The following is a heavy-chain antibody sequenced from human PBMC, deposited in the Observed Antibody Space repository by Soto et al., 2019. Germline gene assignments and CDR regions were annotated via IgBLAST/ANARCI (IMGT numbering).Heavy chain of an antibody. CDR2: IYYSGST. D-gene: IGHD4-4*01. Sequence: SEPLSLTSTVSGGSISSGGYYWSWISQHPGKGLEWIGYIYYSGSTYYNPSLKSRVTISVDTSKNQFSLKLSSVTAADTAVYYCASGYDYSNFWFDPWGQGTLVTVSS. CDR1: GGSISSGGYY. V-gene: IGHV4-31*03. J-gene: IGHJ5*02. CDR3: ASGYDYSNFWFDP.